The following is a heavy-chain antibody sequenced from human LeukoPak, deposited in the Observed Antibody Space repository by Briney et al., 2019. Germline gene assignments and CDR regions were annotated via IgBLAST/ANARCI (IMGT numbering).Heavy chain of an antibody. J-gene: IGHJ4*02. CDR2: INPNSGGT. Sequence: ASVKVSCKASGYTFTGYYMHWVRQAPGQGLEWMGWINPNSGGTNYAQKFQGRVTMTRDTSISTGYMELSRLRSDDTAVYYCATLVIAVAGGFGDYWGQGTLVAVSS. CDR3: ATLVIAVAGGFGDY. CDR1: GYTFTGYY. V-gene: IGHV1-2*02. D-gene: IGHD6-19*01.